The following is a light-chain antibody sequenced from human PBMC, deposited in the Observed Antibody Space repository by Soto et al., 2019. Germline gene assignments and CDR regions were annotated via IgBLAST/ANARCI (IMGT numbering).Light chain of an antibody. J-gene: IGKJ2*01. V-gene: IGKV3-20*01. CDR3: HQDGSSPDT. CDR2: GAS. Sequence: DIVLTQSPGSLSLSPGDRATLSCRASQSITNNYLAWYQQKLGQAPRLLIYGASGRATGIPDRFSGSGSGKDFTLSSSRLEHEDVAVYYCHQDGSSPDTFGQGTKLEIK. CDR1: QSITNNY.